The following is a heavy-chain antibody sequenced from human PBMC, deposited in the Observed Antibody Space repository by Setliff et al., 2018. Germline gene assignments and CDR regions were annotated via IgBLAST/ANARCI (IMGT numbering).Heavy chain of an antibody. J-gene: IGHJ3*01. CDR1: GFSLSTTETH. V-gene: IGHV2-70*04. Sequence: GSGPTLVNPTQTLTLTCTFSGFSLSTTETHVSWIRQPPGKAPEWLARPDWDDDKFYNTSLRSRLTLSKDTSKNQVILTMTNMDPADTATYYCARLPPLVQNNGASNHAFDVWGPGAVVTVSS. CDR3: ARLPPLVQNNGASNHAFDV. D-gene: IGHD6-6*01. CDR2: PDWDDDK.